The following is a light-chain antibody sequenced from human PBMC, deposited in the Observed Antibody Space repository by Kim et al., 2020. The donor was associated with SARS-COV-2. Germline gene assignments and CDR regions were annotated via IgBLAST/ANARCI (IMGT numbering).Light chain of an antibody. V-gene: IGLV3-19*01. J-gene: IGLJ2*01. CDR2: GKN. CDR1: SLRSYY. Sequence: SSELTQDPAVSVALGQTVRITCQGDSLRSYYASWYQQKPGQAPVLVIYGKNNRPTGIPDLFSGSSSGNTASLTITGPQAEDEADYYCNSRDSSGNHVVFG. CDR3: NSRDSSGNHVV.